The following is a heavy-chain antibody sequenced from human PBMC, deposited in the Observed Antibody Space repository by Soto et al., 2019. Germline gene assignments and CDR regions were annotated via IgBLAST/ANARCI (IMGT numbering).Heavy chain of an antibody. Sequence: QVRLVESGGGVVQPGRSLRLSCEASGFTFSSYGIHWVRQAPGKGLEWVAVIWYDGSNKYYADSVKGRFSISRDNSKNTLYLLMNSLRAEDTAVYYCARGHGVATTMGWFDPCGQGTLVTVSS. V-gene: IGHV3-33*01. CDR3: ARGHGVATTMGWFDP. D-gene: IGHD5-12*01. CDR1: GFTFSSYG. CDR2: IWYDGSNK. J-gene: IGHJ5*02.